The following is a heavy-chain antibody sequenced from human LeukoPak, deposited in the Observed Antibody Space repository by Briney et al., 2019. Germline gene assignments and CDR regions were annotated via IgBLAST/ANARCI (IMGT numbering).Heavy chain of an antibody. V-gene: IGHV3-64*04. Sequence: GGSLRLSCSASGFTFSSYAMDWVRQAPGKGLEYVSTISSNGGSTYYADSVKGRFTISRDDSKNTLYLQMNSLRAEDTAVYYCARNDYGTYYFDYWGQGTLVTVSS. CDR1: GFTFSSYA. J-gene: IGHJ4*02. D-gene: IGHD4-17*01. CDR2: ISSNGGST. CDR3: ARNDYGTYYFDY.